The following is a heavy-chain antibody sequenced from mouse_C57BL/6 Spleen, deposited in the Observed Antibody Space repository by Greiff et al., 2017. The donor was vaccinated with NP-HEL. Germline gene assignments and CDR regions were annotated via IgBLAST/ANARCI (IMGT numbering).Heavy chain of an antibody. J-gene: IGHJ1*03. D-gene: IGHD2-2*01. Sequence: QVQLKESGPGLVQPSQSLSITCTVSGFSLTSYGVHWVRQSPGKGLEWLGVIWSGGSTDYNAAFISRLSISKDNSKSKVFFKMNSLQADDTAIYYCARNGGYYWYFDVWGTGTTVTVSS. CDR2: IWSGGST. CDR3: ARNGGYYWYFDV. V-gene: IGHV2-2*01. CDR1: GFSLTSYG.